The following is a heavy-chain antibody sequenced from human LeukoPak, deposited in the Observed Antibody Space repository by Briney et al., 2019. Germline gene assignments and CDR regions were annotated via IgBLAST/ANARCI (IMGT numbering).Heavy chain of an antibody. J-gene: IGHJ2*01. CDR2: INWNGGST. CDR1: GLTFDDYG. Sequence: PGGSLTLSCAASGLTFDDYGMSWVRQPPRKGLEWVSWINWNGGSTGYADSVKGRFTIYRDNAKSCLYLQMNSLRAEDTALYHCARDIRHYYDSSGYYGSYWYFDLWGRGTLVTVSS. CDR3: ARDIRHYYDSSGYYGSYWYFDL. D-gene: IGHD3-22*01. V-gene: IGHV3-20*01.